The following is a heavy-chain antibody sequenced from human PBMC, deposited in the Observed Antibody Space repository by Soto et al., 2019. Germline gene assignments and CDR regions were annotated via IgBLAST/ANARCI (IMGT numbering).Heavy chain of an antibody. CDR2: IYSGGST. CDR3: ASGSGYYRNFDY. Sequence: GGSLRLSCAASGFTVSSNYMNWVRQAPGEGLEWVSVIYSGGSTYYADSVKGRFTISRDKSKNTLYLQMNSLRAEDTAVYYCASGSGYYRNFDYWGQGTLVTVSS. J-gene: IGHJ4*02. V-gene: IGHV3-53*01. D-gene: IGHD3-22*01. CDR1: GFTVSSNY.